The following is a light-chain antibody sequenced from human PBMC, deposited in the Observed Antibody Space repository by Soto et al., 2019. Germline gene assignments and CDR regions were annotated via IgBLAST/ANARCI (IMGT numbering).Light chain of an antibody. V-gene: IGKV3-20*01. CDR2: GAS. CDR3: QQYGSSPTT. Sequence: EIVMTQSPATLSVSPGEKATLSWRASQSVSSNLAWYQQKPGQAPRLLIYGASSRASGIPDRFSGSGSGTDFTLTISRLEPEDFAVYYCQQYGSSPTTFGQGTKVDIK. J-gene: IGKJ1*01. CDR1: QSVSSN.